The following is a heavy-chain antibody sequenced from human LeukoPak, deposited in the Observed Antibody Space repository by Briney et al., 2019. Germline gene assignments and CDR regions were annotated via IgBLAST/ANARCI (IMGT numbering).Heavy chain of an antibody. Sequence: VASVKVSCKAPGGTFSSHGISWVRQAPGQGLEWMGGIIPILETTNYAQKFQGRVSITTDESTSPAYMELSSLRSEDTAVYYCAREGGIAAAGLNWLDPWGQGTLVTVSS. CDR2: IIPILETT. CDR3: AREGGIAAAGLNWLDP. J-gene: IGHJ5*02. CDR1: GGTFSSHG. D-gene: IGHD6-13*01. V-gene: IGHV1-69*05.